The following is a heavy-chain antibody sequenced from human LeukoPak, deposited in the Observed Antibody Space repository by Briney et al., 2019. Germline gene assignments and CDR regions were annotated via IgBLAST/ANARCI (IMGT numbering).Heavy chain of an antibody. CDR3: ARAPYDILTGYSLNWFDP. V-gene: IGHV1-24*01. D-gene: IGHD3-9*01. CDR1: GYTLTELS. Sequence: ASVKVSCKVSGYTLTELSMHWVRQAPGKGLEWMGGFDPEDGETIYAQKFQGRVTMTEDTSAYTAYMELRSLTSADTAVYFCARAPYDILTGYSLNWFDPWGQGTLVTVSS. J-gene: IGHJ5*02. CDR2: FDPEDGET.